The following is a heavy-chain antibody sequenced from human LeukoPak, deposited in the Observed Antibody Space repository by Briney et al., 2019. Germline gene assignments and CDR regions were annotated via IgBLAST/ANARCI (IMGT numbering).Heavy chain of an antibody. V-gene: IGHV3-21*01. Sequence: PGGSLRLSCAASGFTFSSYSMNWVRQAPGKGLEWVSSISSSSSYIYYADSVKGRFTISRDNAKNSLYLQMNSLRAEDTAVYYCARDSPCCSGGSCYCDAFDIWGQGTMFTVSS. J-gene: IGHJ3*02. CDR2: ISSSSSYI. CDR1: GFTFSSYS. D-gene: IGHD2-15*01. CDR3: ARDSPCCSGGSCYCDAFDI.